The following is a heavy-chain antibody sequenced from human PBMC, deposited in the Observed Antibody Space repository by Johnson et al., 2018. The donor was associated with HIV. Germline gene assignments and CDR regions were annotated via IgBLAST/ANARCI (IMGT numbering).Heavy chain of an antibody. Sequence: VQLVESGGGLVQPGGSLRLSCAASGFTVSSNYMSWVRQAPGKGLEWVSVIYSGGSTYSADSVKGRFTISRDNSKNSLYLQMKSLRAEDTALYYCARGVVPDHSDIRGQGTMVTVSS. V-gene: IGHV3-66*01. CDR1: GFTVSSNY. CDR3: ARGVVPDHSDI. D-gene: IGHD2-15*01. J-gene: IGHJ3*02. CDR2: IYSGGST.